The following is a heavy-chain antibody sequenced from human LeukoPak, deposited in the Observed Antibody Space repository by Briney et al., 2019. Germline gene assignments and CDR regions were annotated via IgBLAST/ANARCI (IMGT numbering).Heavy chain of an antibody. D-gene: IGHD2-2*01. Sequence: KPAETLSLNCAVYGGSFRGYYWSWIRQPPGKGLECIGEIDHSGSTNYNRCFKSRVTIAGHTSKNQSSLKLSSVTAADTAVYYCARSRRETYCSSTSCAKYYFDYWGQGTLVTVSS. J-gene: IGHJ4*02. CDR1: GGSFRGYY. CDR2: IDHSGST. V-gene: IGHV4-34*01. CDR3: ARSRRETYCSSTSCAKYYFDY.